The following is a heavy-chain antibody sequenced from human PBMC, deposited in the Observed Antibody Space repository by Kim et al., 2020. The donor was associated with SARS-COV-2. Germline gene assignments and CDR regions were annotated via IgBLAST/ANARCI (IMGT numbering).Heavy chain of an antibody. V-gene: IGHV5-10-1*01. CDR3: VACSSTWFDP. CDR2: IDPSDSYT. Sequence: GESLKISCKGSGYSFTSYWISWVRQMPGKGLEWMGRIDPSDSYTNYSPSFQGHVTISADKSISTAYLQWSSLKASDTAMYYCVACSSTWFDPWGQGTLVTVSS. CDR1: GYSFTSYW. D-gene: IGHD2-2*01. J-gene: IGHJ5*02.